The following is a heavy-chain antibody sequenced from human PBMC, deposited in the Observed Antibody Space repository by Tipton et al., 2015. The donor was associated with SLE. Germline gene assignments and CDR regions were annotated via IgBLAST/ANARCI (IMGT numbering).Heavy chain of an antibody. V-gene: IGHV4-34*01. CDR1: GGSFSGYY. CDR3: ARAWVTAAGFWFDP. CDR2: INHSGST. Sequence: GLVKPSETLSLTCAVYGGSFSGYYWSWIRQPPGKGLEWIGEINHSGSTNYNPSLKSRVTISVDTSKNQFHLKLSSVTAADTAVYFCARAWVTAAGFWFDPWGQGTLVTVSS. J-gene: IGHJ5*02. D-gene: IGHD6-13*01.